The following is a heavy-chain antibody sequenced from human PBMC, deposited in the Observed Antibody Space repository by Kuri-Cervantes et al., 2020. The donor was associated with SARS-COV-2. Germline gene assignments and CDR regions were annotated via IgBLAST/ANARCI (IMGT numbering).Heavy chain of an antibody. D-gene: IGHD1-1*01. V-gene: IGHV4-39*01. Sequence: GSLRLSCTVSGCSISSSSSYFWGWIRQPPGSGLEFIGNIYYTGSTYYNPSLQSRVTISVDTSKKQFSLKLRSVTAADTAIYYCARRRGAITGPGGYFDYWGQGALVTVSS. CDR1: GCSISSSSSYF. J-gene: IGHJ4*02. CDR2: IYYTGST. CDR3: ARRRGAITGPGGYFDY.